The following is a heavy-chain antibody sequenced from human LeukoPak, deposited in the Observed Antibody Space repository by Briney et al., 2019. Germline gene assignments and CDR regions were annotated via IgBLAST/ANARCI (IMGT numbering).Heavy chain of an antibody. V-gene: IGHV3-48*03. CDR3: ARRVATGSYYYYGMDV. D-gene: IGHD5-12*01. CDR2: ISSSGSTI. J-gene: IGHJ6*02. CDR1: GFTFSSYE. Sequence: GGSLRLSCAASGFTFSSYEMNWVRQAPGKGLEWVSYISSSGSTIYYADSVKGRFTISRGNAKNSLYLQMNSLRAEDTAVYYCARRVATGSYYYYGMDVWGQGTTVTVSS.